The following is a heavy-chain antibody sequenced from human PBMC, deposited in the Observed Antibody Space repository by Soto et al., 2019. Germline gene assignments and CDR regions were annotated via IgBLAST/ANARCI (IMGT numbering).Heavy chain of an antibody. CDR1: DCTFRSYA. J-gene: IGHJ4*02. CDR2: ISASGGST. Sequence: GGPLRLSCAASDCTFRSYAMNWVRQAPGKGLEWVSGISASGGSTYYADSVKGRLTISRDNSKNTLYLQMNSLRAEDTAVYYCAKGGGYSSSWYYFDYWGQGTLVTVSS. D-gene: IGHD6-13*01. CDR3: AKGGGYSSSWYYFDY. V-gene: IGHV3-23*01.